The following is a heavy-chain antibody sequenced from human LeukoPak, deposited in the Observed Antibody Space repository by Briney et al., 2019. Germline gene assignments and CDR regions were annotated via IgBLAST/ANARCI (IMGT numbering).Heavy chain of an antibody. CDR3: ARVRITMIVVGLDY. J-gene: IGHJ4*02. V-gene: IGHV4-34*01. Sequence: SETLSLTCAVYGGSFSGYYWSWIRQPPGKGLEWIGEINHSGSTNYNPSLKSRVTISVDTPKNQFSLKLSSVTAADTAVYYCARVRITMIVVGLDYWGQGTLVTVSS. CDR1: GGSFSGYY. CDR2: INHSGST. D-gene: IGHD3-22*01.